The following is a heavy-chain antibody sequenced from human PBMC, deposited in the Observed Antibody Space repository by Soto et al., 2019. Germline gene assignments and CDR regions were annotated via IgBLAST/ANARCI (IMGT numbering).Heavy chain of an antibody. CDR1: GFTFSSYA. CDR2: ISGSGGST. Sequence: EVQLLESGGGLVQPGGSLRLSCAASGFTFSSYAMSWVRQAPGKGLEWVSAISGSGGSTYYADSVKGRFTISRDNSENTLYLQMNSLRAEDTAVYYCAKNLGGYYDSSGYYEEYWGQGTLVTVSS. CDR3: AKNLGGYYDSSGYYEEY. J-gene: IGHJ4*02. D-gene: IGHD3-22*01. V-gene: IGHV3-23*01.